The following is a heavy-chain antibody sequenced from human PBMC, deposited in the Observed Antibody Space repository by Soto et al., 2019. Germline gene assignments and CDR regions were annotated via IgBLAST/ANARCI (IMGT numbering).Heavy chain of an antibody. CDR2: IYYSGST. D-gene: IGHD3-10*01. CDR3: ARLRVVSDGNYYYGMDV. J-gene: IGHJ6*02. Sequence: TSETLSLTCTVSGGSISSSSYYWGWIRQPPGKGLEWIGSIYYSGSTYYNPSLKSRVTISVDTSKNQFSLKLSSVTAADTAVYYCARLRVVSDGNYYYGMDVWGQGTTVTVSS. V-gene: IGHV4-39*01. CDR1: GGSISSSSYY.